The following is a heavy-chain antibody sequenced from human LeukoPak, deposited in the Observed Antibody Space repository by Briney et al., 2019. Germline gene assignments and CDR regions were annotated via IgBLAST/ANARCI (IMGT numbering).Heavy chain of an antibody. Sequence: SETLSLTCTLGGGSISSSSYYWGWIRQPPGKGLEWVGSIYYSGSTYYNPSLKSRVTISVDTSKNQFSLKLSSVTAADTAVYYCARLGKRWLHRHGVDYWGQGTLVTVSS. V-gene: IGHV4-39*01. D-gene: IGHD5-24*01. J-gene: IGHJ4*02. CDR2: IYYSGST. CDR1: GGSISSSSYY. CDR3: ARLGKRWLHRHGVDY.